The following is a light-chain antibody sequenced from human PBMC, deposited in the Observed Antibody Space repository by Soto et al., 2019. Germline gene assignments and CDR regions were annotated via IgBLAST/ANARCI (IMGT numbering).Light chain of an antibody. V-gene: IGKV3-20*01. Sequence: EIVLTQSPGTLSLSPGERATLSCRASQSVSDSYLAGYKQKSGQAPRLLIYASSRATGIPDRFSGIGSGTDLSFTIIRLEHEVIAVYYCKHYGTSALFGPGTTVAIK. CDR3: KHYGTSAL. CDR1: QSVSDSY. CDR2: AS. J-gene: IGKJ3*01.